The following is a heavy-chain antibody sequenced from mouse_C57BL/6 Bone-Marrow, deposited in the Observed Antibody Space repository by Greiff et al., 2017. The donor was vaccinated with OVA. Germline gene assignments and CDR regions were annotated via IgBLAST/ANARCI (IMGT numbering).Heavy chain of an antibody. D-gene: IGHD2-5*01. CDR2: IDPSDSYT. Sequence: QVQLQQPGAELVMPGASVKLSCKASGYTFTSYWMPWVKQRPGQGLEWIGEIDPSDSYTNYNQKFKGKSTLTVDKSSSTAYMQLSSLTSEDSAVYYCAYYSNYGYFDYWGQGTTLTVSS. CDR1: GYTFTSYW. J-gene: IGHJ2*01. V-gene: IGHV1-69*01. CDR3: AYYSNYGYFDY.